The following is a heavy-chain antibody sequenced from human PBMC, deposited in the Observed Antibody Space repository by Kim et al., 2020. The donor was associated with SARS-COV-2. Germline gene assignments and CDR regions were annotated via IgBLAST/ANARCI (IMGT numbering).Heavy chain of an antibody. V-gene: IGHV3-30*03. CDR3: ARDISYGSGSYLQIDY. Sequence: GGSLRLSCAASGFIFSSYGMHWVRQAPGKGLEWVAVISYDGSNKHYADSVKGRFTISRDNSKNTLYLQMNSLRAEDTAIYYCARDISYGSGSYLQIDYWGQGTLVTVSS. CDR2: ISYDGSNK. D-gene: IGHD3-10*01. J-gene: IGHJ4*02. CDR1: GFIFSSYG.